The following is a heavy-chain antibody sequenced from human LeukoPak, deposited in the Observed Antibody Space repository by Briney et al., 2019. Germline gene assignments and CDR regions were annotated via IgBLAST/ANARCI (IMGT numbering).Heavy chain of an antibody. CDR3: AKDLAAAAPYYYYYYGMDV. CDR2: ISSSSSYI. D-gene: IGHD6-13*01. J-gene: IGHJ6*02. V-gene: IGHV3-21*01. CDR1: GFTFSSYA. Sequence: PGGSLRLSCAASGFTFSSYAMSWVRQAPGKGLEWVSSISSSSSYIYYADSVKGRFTISRDNAKNSLYLQMNSLRAEDTAVYYCAKDLAAAAPYYYYYYGMDVWGQGTTVTVSS.